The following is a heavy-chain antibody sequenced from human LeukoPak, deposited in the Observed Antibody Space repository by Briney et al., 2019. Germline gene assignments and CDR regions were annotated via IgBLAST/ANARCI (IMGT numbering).Heavy chain of an antibody. Sequence: ASVKVSCKASGYTFTSYYMHWVRQAPGQGLEWMGIINPSGGSTSYAQKFQGRVTMTRDTSTSTVYMELSSLRSEDTAVYYCAKDTAMAYFDYWGQGTLVTASS. CDR3: AKDTAMAYFDY. J-gene: IGHJ4*02. V-gene: IGHV1-46*01. CDR2: INPSGGST. CDR1: GYTFTSYY. D-gene: IGHD5-18*01.